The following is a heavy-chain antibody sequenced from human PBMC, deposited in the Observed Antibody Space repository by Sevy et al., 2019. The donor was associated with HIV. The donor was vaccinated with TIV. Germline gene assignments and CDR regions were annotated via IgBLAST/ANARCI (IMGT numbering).Heavy chain of an antibody. CDR2: IKSNADGGTI. Sequence: GGSLRLSCAASGFTFSSYEMNWVRQAPGKGLEWVGHIKSNADGGTIDYAAPVKGRFTISRDDSKNTLYLKMNSLKIEDTAVYYCTTDPIIVLLVTDGMDVWGQGTTVTVSS. CDR3: TTDPIIVLLVTDGMDV. CDR1: GFTFSSYE. D-gene: IGHD2-8*02. V-gene: IGHV3-15*01. J-gene: IGHJ6*02.